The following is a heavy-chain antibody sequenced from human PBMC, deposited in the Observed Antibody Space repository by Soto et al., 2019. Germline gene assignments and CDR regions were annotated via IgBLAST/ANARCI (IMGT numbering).Heavy chain of an antibody. CDR2: INPDGSTT. CDR1: GFTFSSYW. D-gene: IGHD4-4*01. V-gene: IGHV3-74*01. J-gene: IGHJ6*02. Sequence: GGSLRLSCAASGFTFSSYWMHWVRQAPGERLMWVSRINPDGSTTSYADSVKGRFTISRDNAKNTLYLQMNSLRVEDTAVYYCARVPTTVTTPGMDVWGQGTTVTVSS. CDR3: ARVPTTVTTPGMDV.